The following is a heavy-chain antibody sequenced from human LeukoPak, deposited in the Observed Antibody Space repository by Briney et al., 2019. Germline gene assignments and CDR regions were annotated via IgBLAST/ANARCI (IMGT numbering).Heavy chain of an antibody. V-gene: IGHV3-66*01. CDR1: GFTFSIYA. D-gene: IGHD5-12*01. CDR3: ARASGYDYVAVDY. CDR2: IYSGGNT. Sequence: GGSLRLSCAASGFTFSIYAMSWVRQAPGKGLEWVSVIYSGGNTYYADSVKGRFTISRDNFKNMLYLQMDSLRAEDTAVYYCARASGYDYVAVDYWGQGTLVTVSS. J-gene: IGHJ4*02.